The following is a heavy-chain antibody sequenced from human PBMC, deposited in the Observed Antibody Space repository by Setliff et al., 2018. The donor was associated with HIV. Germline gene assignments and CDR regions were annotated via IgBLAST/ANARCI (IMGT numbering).Heavy chain of an antibody. Sequence: SETLSLTCNVSGDSIGTGTHYWAWIRQPPGKGLEWIGSLYGHSSTYYTKSLRGRVTISADTSKNQFSLRLSSVTAPDTAVYYCSRLYGSGHYFAFDFWGQGALVTVSS. V-gene: IGHV4-39*01. CDR3: SRLYGSGHYFAFDF. D-gene: IGHD3-10*01. CDR1: GDSIGTGTHY. CDR2: LYGHSST. J-gene: IGHJ4*02.